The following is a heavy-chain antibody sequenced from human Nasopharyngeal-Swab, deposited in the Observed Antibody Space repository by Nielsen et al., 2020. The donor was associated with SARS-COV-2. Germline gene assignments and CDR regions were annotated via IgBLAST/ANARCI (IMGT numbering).Heavy chain of an antibody. V-gene: IGHV1-2*06. J-gene: IGHJ4*02. CDR3: ARVIAAAANEGLDY. Sequence: ASVKVSCKASGYTFTGYYMHWVRQAPGQGLEWMGRINPNSGGTNYAQKFQGRVTMTRDTSISTAYTELRSLRSDDTAVYYCARVIAAAANEGLDYWGQGTLVTVSS. D-gene: IGHD6-13*01. CDR1: GYTFTGYY. CDR2: INPNSGGT.